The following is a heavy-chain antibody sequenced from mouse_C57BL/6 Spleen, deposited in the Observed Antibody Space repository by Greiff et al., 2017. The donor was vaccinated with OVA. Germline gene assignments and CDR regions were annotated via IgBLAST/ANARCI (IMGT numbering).Heavy chain of an antibody. CDR3: TTNYFDY. CDR2: IDPENGDT. CDR1: GFNIKDDY. Sequence: VQLKESGAELVRPGASVKFSCTASGFNIKDDYMHWVKQRPEQGLEWIGWIDPENGDTEYASKFQGKATITADTSSNTAYLQLSSLTSEDTAVYYCTTNYFDYWGQGTTLTVSS. J-gene: IGHJ2*01. V-gene: IGHV14-4*01.